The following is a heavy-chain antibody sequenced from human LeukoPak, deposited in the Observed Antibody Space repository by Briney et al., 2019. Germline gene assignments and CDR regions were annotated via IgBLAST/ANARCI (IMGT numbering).Heavy chain of an antibody. V-gene: IGHV3-21*01. CDR2: ISSSSYI. CDR1: GFTFSSYS. J-gene: IGHJ6*02. D-gene: IGHD3-3*01. CDR3: ARAPAEYYDFWSGYYTGYYYYYGMDV. Sequence: PGGSLRLSCAASGFTFSSYSMNWVRQAPGKGLEWVSSISSSSYIYYADSVKGRFTISRDNAKNSLYLQMNSLRAEDTAVYYCARAPAEYYDFWSGYYTGYYYYYGMDVWGQGTTVTVSS.